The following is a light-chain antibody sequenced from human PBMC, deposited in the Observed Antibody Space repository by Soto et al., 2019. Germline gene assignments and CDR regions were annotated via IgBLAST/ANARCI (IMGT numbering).Light chain of an antibody. CDR2: GAS. Sequence: EIVLTQSPGTLSLSPGERATLSCRASQSVSSSYLAWYQQKPGQAPRLLIYGASSRPTGIPDRFSGSGSGTDFTLTINSLEPEDSAVYYCQQYGRSPPFGQGTRLEIK. CDR1: QSVSSSY. CDR3: QQYGRSPP. J-gene: IGKJ5*01. V-gene: IGKV3-20*01.